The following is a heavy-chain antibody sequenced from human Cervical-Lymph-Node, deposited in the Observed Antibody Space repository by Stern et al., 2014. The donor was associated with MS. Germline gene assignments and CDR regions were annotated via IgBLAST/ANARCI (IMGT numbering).Heavy chain of an antibody. J-gene: IGHJ5*02. CDR2: IDSGGST. CDR3: ARGWLAS. V-gene: IGHV3-66*02. D-gene: IGHD6-19*01. Sequence: VQLEESGGGLVQPGGSLRLSCVISGFTVNSNYMTWARQAPGKGLECVSVIDSGGSTYYADSVKGRFTISRDNSKNTLFLQMNSLRPEDTAVYFCARGWLASWGQGTLVTVSS. CDR1: GFTVNSNY.